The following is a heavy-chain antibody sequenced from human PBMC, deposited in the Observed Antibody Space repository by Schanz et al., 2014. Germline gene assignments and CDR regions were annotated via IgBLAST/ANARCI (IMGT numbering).Heavy chain of an antibody. D-gene: IGHD2-15*01. V-gene: IGHV3-23*01. Sequence: QLLESGGGLVQPGGSLRLSCAASGFTFSSYAMSWVRQTPGKGLEWVSVISGSGVTIYYADSVKGRFTISRDNSKNTLYLQMNSLRAEDTAVYYCVKDDRGDVVVVAANYWGQGAQVIVSS. J-gene: IGHJ4*02. CDR1: GFTFSSYA. CDR2: ISGSGVTI. CDR3: VKDDRGDVVVVAANY.